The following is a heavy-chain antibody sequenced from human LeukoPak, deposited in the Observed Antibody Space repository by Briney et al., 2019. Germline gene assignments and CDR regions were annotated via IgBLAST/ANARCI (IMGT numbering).Heavy chain of an antibody. D-gene: IGHD1-26*01. V-gene: IGHV3-23*05. CDR1: RFIFSSYN. J-gene: IGHJ4*02. CDR2: ISDSSSYT. CDR3: AKGAKVGASSSFDY. Sequence: GGSLRLSCAASRFIFSSYNMNWVRQAPGKGLEWVSYISDSSSYTYYADSVKGRFTISRDNSKNTLYLQMNSLRAEDTAVYYCAKGAKVGASSSFDYWGQGTLVAVSS.